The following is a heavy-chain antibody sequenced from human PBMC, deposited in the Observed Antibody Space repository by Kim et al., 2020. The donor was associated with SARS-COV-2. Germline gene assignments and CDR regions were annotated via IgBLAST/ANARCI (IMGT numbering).Heavy chain of an antibody. V-gene: IGHV1-46*01. Sequence: ASVKVSCKASGYTFTSYYMHWVRQAPGQGLEWMGIINPSGGSTSYAQKFQGRVTMTRDTSTSTVYMELSSLRSEDTAVYYCARAPGPFLTLNWFDPWGQGTLVTVSS. J-gene: IGHJ5*02. CDR1: GYTFTSYY. D-gene: IGHD7-27*01. CDR2: INPSGGST. CDR3: ARAPGPFLTLNWFDP.